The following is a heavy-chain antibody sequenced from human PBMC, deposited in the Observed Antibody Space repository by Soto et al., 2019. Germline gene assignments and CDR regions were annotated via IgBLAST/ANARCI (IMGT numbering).Heavy chain of an antibody. V-gene: IGHV3-23*01. J-gene: IGHJ4*02. Sequence: EVQLLESGGGLVQPGRSLRLSCGASGFTFSSYAMSWVRQAPGNGLEWVSALSGSGGSTYYADSVKGRFTIARDTTKNTLYLEMNSLRADDTAVYYCATCLINDGALSIDYWGQGTLVTVSS. D-gene: IGHD2-8*01. CDR3: ATCLINDGALSIDY. CDR1: GFTFSSYA. CDR2: LSGSGGST.